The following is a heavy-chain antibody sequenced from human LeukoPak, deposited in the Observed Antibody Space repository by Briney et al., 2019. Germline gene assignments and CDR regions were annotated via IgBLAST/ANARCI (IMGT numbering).Heavy chain of an antibody. J-gene: IGHJ4*02. CDR2: ITMNSVR. Sequence: GGSLRLSCSASGLSLSDYGMGWVRQAPGKGLEWVSYITMNSVRIYADSVKGRFTISRDNDKNSVYLQMNTLRDEDTAVYYCTRGRYQFLGPNDCWGQGSQVTVSS. CDR3: TRGRYQFLGPNDC. V-gene: IGHV3-69-1*01. CDR1: GLSLSDYG. D-gene: IGHD2-2*01.